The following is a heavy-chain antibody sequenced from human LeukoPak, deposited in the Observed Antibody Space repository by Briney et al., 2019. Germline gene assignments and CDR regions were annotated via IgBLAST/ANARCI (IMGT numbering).Heavy chain of an antibody. CDR2: IYTSGST. CDR3: ARAIGGYCSGGSCYSDHYYYYMDV. D-gene: IGHD2-15*01. V-gene: IGHV4-4*07. Sequence: SEILSLTCTVSGGSISSYYWSWIRQPAGKGLEWIGRIYTSGSTNYNPSLKSRVTMSVDTSKNQFSLKLSSVTAADTAVYYCARAIGGYCSGGSCYSDHYYYYMDVWGKGTTVTVSS. J-gene: IGHJ6*03. CDR1: GGSISSYY.